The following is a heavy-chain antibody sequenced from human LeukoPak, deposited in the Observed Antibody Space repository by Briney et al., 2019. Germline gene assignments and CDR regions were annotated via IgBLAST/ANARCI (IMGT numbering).Heavy chain of an antibody. CDR2: IYYSGST. J-gene: IGHJ4*02. Sequence: SETLSLTCTVSGGSISSSSYYWGWIRQPPGKGLEWIGSIYYSGSTYYNPSLKSRVTISVDTSKNQFSLKLSSVTAADTAVYYCARDPGYSSSWGAGWGQGTLVTVSS. CDR3: ARDPGYSSSWGAG. V-gene: IGHV4-39*07. CDR1: GGSISSSSYY. D-gene: IGHD6-13*01.